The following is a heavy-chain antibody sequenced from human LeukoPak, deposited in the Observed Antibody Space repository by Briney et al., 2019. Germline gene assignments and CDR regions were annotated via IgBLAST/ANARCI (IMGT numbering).Heavy chain of an antibody. CDR1: GFTFSSYS. V-gene: IGHV3-23*01. CDR2: ISGSGGST. D-gene: IGHD5-18*01. J-gene: IGHJ3*02. CDR3: AKDHDSSGYNDAFDI. Sequence: GGSLRLSCAASGFTFSSYSMNWVRQAPGKGLEWVSAISGSGGSTYYADSVKGRFTISRDNSKNTLYLQMNSLRAEDTAVYYCAKDHDSSGYNDAFDIWGQGTMVTVSS.